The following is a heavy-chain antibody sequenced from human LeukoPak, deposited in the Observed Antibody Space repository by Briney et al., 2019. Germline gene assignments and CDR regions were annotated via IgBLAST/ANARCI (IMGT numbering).Heavy chain of an antibody. CDR3: ARESVQQWLYQRSYYYYYYMDV. V-gene: IGHV4-4*02. D-gene: IGHD6-19*01. CDR1: GGSGGSISSSNY. J-gene: IGHJ6*03. Sequence: SGTLSLTCAVSGGSGGSISSSNYWSWVRQPPGKGLEWIGEIYHSGSTNYNPSLKSRVTMSVDTSKNQFSLKLSSVTAADTAVYYCARESVQQWLYQRSYYYYYYMDVWGKGTTVTVSS. CDR2: IYHSGST.